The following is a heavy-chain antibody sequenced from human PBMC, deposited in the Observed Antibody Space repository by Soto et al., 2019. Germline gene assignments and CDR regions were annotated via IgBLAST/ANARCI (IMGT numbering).Heavy chain of an antibody. D-gene: IGHD6-19*01. V-gene: IGHV3-30*03. J-gene: IGHJ5*02. CDR3: ARDLYGSDWYNYFDP. CDR2: ISYDGISK. Sequence: QVQLVESGGGVVQPGRSLRLSCAASGFTLTTYGMHWVRQAPGKGLEWVATISYDGISKHYTDSVEGRFTISRDNSNNAMYLQMNSLRAEDTAVYYCARDLYGSDWYNYFDPWGRGTLVTVSS. CDR1: GFTLTTYG.